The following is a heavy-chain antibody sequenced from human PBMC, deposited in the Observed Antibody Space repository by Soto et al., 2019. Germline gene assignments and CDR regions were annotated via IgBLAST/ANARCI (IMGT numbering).Heavy chain of an antibody. V-gene: IGHV1-3*01. J-gene: IGHJ4*02. CDR1: GYTFTSYA. D-gene: IGHD6-19*01. CDR3: ARDVEVAGTSAFDY. Sequence: GASVKVSCKASGYTFTSYAMHWVRQAPGQRLEWMGWINAGNGNTKYSQKFQGRVTITRDTSASTAYMELSSLRSEDTAVYYCARDVEVAGTSAFDYWGQGTLVTVSS. CDR2: INAGNGNT.